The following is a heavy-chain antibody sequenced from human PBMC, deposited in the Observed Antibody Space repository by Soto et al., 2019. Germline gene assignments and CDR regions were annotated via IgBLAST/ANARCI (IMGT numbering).Heavy chain of an antibody. CDR3: TTGITGTTRQYYYYYYMDV. Sequence: EVQLVESGGGLVKPGGSLRLSCAASGFTFSNAWMSWVRQAPGKGLERVGRIKSKTDGGTTDYAAPVKGRFTISRDDSKNTLYLQMNSLKTEDTAVYYCTTGITGTTRQYYYYYYMDVWGKGTTVTVSS. V-gene: IGHV3-15*01. CDR2: IKSKTDGGTT. J-gene: IGHJ6*03. CDR1: GFTFSNAW. D-gene: IGHD1-7*01.